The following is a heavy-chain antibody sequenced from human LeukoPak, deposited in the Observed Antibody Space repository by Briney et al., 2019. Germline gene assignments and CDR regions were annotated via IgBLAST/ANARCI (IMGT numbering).Heavy chain of an antibody. CDR3: ARVARSIDY. Sequence: ASVKVSCKASGYSFTTYDINWVRQATGQGLEWMGWMNLKSGYTGYAQKFQGRVTITRDTSTSTVYMELSSLRSEDTAVYYCARVARSIDYWGQGTLVTVSS. J-gene: IGHJ4*02. CDR1: GYSFTTYD. D-gene: IGHD5-12*01. CDR2: MNLKSGYT. V-gene: IGHV1-8*03.